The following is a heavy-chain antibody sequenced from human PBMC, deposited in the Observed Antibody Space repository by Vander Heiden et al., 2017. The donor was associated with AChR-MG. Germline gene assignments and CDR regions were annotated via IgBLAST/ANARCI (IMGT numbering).Heavy chain of an antibody. CDR2: ISWNSGSI. CDR1: GFTFDDYA. J-gene: IGHJ6*02. Sequence: EVQLVESGGGLVQPGRSLRLSCAASGFTFDDYAMHWGRQAPGKGLEWVSGISWNSGSIGYADSVKGRFTISRDNAKNSLYLQMNSLRAEDTALYYCAKVAIGGYSYYYYGMDVWGQGTTVTVSS. CDR3: AKVAIGGYSYYYYGMDV. D-gene: IGHD2-21*01. V-gene: IGHV3-9*01.